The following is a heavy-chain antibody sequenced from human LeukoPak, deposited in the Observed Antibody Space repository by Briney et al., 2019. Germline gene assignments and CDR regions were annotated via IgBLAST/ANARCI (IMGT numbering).Heavy chain of an antibody. V-gene: IGHV3-64*02. CDR3: ASPQG. CDR1: GFTFSSYA. CDR2: ISHNGGST. J-gene: IGHJ3*01. Sequence: AGGSLRLSCAASGFTFSSYAMHWVRQAPGKGLEFVSLISHNGGSTFYADSVKGRFTISRDNSKNTLYLQMGSLRGEDMAVYYCASPQGWGQGTMVTVSS.